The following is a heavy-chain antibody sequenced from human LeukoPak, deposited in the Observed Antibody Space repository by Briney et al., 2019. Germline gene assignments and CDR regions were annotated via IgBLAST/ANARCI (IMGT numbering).Heavy chain of an antibody. CDR3: ATDLCSGGSCSPRPELDY. Sequence: GASVKVSCKVSGYTLTELSMHWVRQAPGKGLEWMGGFDPEDGETIYAQKFQGRVTMTEDTSTDTAYMELSSLRSEDTAVYYCATDLCSGGSCSPRPELDYWGQGTLVTVSS. CDR1: GYTLTELS. V-gene: IGHV1-24*01. CDR2: FDPEDGET. D-gene: IGHD2-15*01. J-gene: IGHJ4*02.